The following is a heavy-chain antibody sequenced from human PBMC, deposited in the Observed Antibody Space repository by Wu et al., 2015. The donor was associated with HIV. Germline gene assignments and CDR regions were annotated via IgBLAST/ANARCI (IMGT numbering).Heavy chain of an antibody. J-gene: IGHJ4*02. CDR2: IIPIFRTA. Sequence: QVQLVQSGAEVKKPGSSVKVSCKASGDTFSNYAIGWVRQAPGQGLEWMGRIIPIFRTADYAQKFHGRVTISADESTSTAYMELSSLRSEDTAVYYCAGRYCSSSSCQSPFDYWARERWSPSP. V-gene: IGHV1-69*13. CDR3: AGRYCSSSSCQSPFDY. CDR1: GDTFSNYA. D-gene: IGHD2-2*01.